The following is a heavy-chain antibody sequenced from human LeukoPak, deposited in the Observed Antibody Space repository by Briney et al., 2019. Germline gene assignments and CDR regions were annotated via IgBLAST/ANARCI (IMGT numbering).Heavy chain of an antibody. V-gene: IGHV4-59*01. CDR3: ARISSSNWYNERGAFDV. J-gene: IGHJ3*01. CDR1: GGSISSYY. Sequence: SETLSLTCTVSGGSISSYYWSWVRQPPGKGLEWIGFVYYTGSTNYSPSLKSRVTISVDTSKNQFSLKLRSVTAAGTAVYYCARISSSNWYNERGAFDVWGQGTMVTVSS. CDR2: VYYTGST. D-gene: IGHD6-13*01.